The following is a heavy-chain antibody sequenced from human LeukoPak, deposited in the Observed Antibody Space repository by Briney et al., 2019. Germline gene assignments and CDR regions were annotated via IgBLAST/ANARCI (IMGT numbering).Heavy chain of an antibody. CDR3: ARGSSSWFDWYFDL. CDR2: IYTSGST. D-gene: IGHD6-13*01. CDR1: GGSISSYY. Sequence: SETLSLTCTVSGGSISSYYWSWIRQPAGKGLEWIGRIYTSGSTNYNPSLKGRVTMSVDTSKNQFSLKLSSVTAADTAVYYCARGSSSWFDWYFDLWGRGTLVTVSS. J-gene: IGHJ2*01. V-gene: IGHV4-4*07.